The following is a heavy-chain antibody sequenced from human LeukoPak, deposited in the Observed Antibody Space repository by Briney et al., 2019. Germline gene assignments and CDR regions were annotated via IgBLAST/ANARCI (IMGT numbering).Heavy chain of an antibody. V-gene: IGHV1-3*03. D-gene: IGHD3-9*01. CDR2: INVGNGNT. CDR3: ARAYYDTLTGYYYFDY. Sequence: GASVKVSCKASGYTFSSYAIHWVRQAPGHRLEWMGWINVGNGNTKYSQDFQGRVTITRDTFASTAYMELSSLRSEDMAVYYCARAYYDTLTGYYYFDYWGQGTLVTVSS. J-gene: IGHJ4*02. CDR1: GYTFSSYA.